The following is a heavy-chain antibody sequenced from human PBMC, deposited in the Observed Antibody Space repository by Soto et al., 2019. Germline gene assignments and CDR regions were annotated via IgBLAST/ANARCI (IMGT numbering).Heavy chain of an antibody. CDR2: IYWDDDK. Sequence: QITLKESGPTLVKPTQTLTLTCTFSGFSLSTSGVGVGWIRQPPGKALEWLALIYWDDDKRYSPSLKSRLTITKXTSLNXXVLTMTNMDPVDTATYYCAHYYDSSGYYYVSPFDYWGQGTLVTVSS. D-gene: IGHD3-22*01. J-gene: IGHJ4*02. V-gene: IGHV2-5*02. CDR3: AHYYDSSGYYYVSPFDY. CDR1: GFSLSTSGVG.